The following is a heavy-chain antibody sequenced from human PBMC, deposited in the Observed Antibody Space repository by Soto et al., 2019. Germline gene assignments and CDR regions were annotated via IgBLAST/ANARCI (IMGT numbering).Heavy chain of an antibody. CDR1: GYTFTTYD. J-gene: IGHJ4*02. CDR3: ARVAGSPDS. V-gene: IGHV1-8*01. D-gene: IGHD1-26*01. CDR2: LNPKSGMT. Sequence: QVQLVQSGPEVKKPGASVKVSCKASGYTFTTYDFNWVRQAPGQGLEWRGWLNPKSGMTGSAQKFQGRVTMTRDASISAVYMELSSRRSEDTAVYYCARVAGSPDSWGQGTLVTVSS.